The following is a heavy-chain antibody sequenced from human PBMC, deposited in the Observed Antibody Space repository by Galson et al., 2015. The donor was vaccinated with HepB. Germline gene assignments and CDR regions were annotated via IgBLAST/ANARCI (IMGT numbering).Heavy chain of an antibody. CDR1: GFTFSDHH. Sequence: SLRLSCAASGFTFSDHHMDWVRQAPGKGLEWVGRIRNKANSYTTEYAASVKGRFTISRDDSKNSLYLQMNSLRAEDTAVYYCAKGQLVLDYWGQGTLVTVSS. D-gene: IGHD6-13*01. CDR3: AKGQLVLDY. V-gene: IGHV3-72*01. CDR2: IRNKANSYTT. J-gene: IGHJ4*02.